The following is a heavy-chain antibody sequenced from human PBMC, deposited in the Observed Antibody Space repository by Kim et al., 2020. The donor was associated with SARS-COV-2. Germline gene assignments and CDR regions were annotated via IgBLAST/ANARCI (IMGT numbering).Heavy chain of an antibody. Sequence: GGSLRLSCAASGFTFMSWVRQAPGKGLEWVSALYGSGGLTYYADSVKGRFTISRDTSTVYLKMSSLRAADTALYYCSEVRGPLYGPGVSAYFVPWGQGTL. J-gene: IGHJ4*02. D-gene: IGHD3-10*01. CDR1: GFTF. CDR3: SEVRGPLYGPGVSAYFVP. CDR2: LYGSGGLT. V-gene: IGHV3-23*01.